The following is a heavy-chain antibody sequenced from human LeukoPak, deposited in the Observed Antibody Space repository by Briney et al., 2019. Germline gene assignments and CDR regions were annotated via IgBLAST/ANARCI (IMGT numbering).Heavy chain of an antibody. Sequence: GGSLRLSCAASGFTFSSYWMSWVRQAPGKGLEWVANIKQDGSEKYYVDSVKGRFTISRDNAKNSLYLQMNSLRAEDTAVYYCARDLVRGVEDWFDPWGQGTLVTVSS. CDR1: GFTFSSYW. CDR3: ARDLVRGVEDWFDP. CDR2: IKQDGSEK. J-gene: IGHJ5*02. D-gene: IGHD3-10*01. V-gene: IGHV3-7*01.